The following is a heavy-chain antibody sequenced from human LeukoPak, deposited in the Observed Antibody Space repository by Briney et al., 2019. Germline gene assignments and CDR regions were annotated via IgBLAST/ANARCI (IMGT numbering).Heavy chain of an antibody. D-gene: IGHD1-14*01. V-gene: IGHV4-34*01. Sequence: ASETLSLTCTVSGGSISGYYWSWVRQPPGKGLEWIGEINHSGSTNYNPSLKSRVTISVDTSKNQFSLKLSSVTAADTAVYYCARQPGDYFDYWGQGTLVTVSS. CDR2: INHSGST. CDR3: ARQPGDYFDY. CDR1: GGSISGYY. J-gene: IGHJ4*02.